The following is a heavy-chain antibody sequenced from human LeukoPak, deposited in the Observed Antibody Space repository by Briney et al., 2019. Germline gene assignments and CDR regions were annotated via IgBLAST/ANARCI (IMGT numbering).Heavy chain of an antibody. V-gene: IGHV3-64D*06. J-gene: IGHJ4*02. CDR2: ISINGDNT. Sequence: GGSLKLSCSASGFSFSSYAMHWVRQAPGKGLEYVSTISINGDNTYYADSVKGRFTISRDNSKNTLYLQMSSLRAEDTAVYYCAKDQEYSYDYWGQGTQVTVSS. CDR3: AKDQEYSYDY. D-gene: IGHD5-18*01. CDR1: GFSFSSYA.